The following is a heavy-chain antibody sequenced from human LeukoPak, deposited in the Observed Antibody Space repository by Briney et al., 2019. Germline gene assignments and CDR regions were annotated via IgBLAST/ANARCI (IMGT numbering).Heavy chain of an antibody. CDR3: AKRGPGAVAGSFDY. Sequence: PGRSLRLSCAASGFTFSNFAMAWVRQAPGKGLEWVSIIGANNITTIYADSVKGRFTISRDNSKNTVSLQMTSLRGDDTAVYYCAKRGPGAVAGSFDYWGQGSLVTVSS. V-gene: IGHV3-23*01. J-gene: IGHJ4*02. D-gene: IGHD6-19*01. CDR2: IGANNITT. CDR1: GFTFSNFA.